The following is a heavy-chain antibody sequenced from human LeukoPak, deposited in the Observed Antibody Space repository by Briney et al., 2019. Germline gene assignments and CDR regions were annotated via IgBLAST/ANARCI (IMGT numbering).Heavy chain of an antibody. CDR2: IKKEGSER. CDR1: GFTFAKYW. Sequence: PGGSLRLSCAASGFTFAKYWVTWVRQAPGKGLEWVANIKKEGSERFSVDSVKGRCTISRENAKTSLTLQLNSLGAEDTDAYDCARGLDCRSTSCYLDNWGQGTLVSVSS. D-gene: IGHD2-2*01. J-gene: IGHJ4*02. CDR3: ARGLDCRSTSCYLDN. V-gene: IGHV3-7*01.